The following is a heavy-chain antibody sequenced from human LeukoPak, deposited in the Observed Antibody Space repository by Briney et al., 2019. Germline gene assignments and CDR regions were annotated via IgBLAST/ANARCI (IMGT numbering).Heavy chain of an antibody. Sequence: KAGGSLRLSCAASGFTFSSYSMNWVRQAPGKGLEWVSSISSSSSYIYYADSVKGRFTISRDDAKNSLYLQMNSLRAEDTAVYYCARAATYYGSGSYYNGYYFDYWGQGTLVTVSS. CDR2: ISSSSSYI. J-gene: IGHJ4*02. V-gene: IGHV3-21*01. D-gene: IGHD3-10*01. CDR1: GFTFSSYS. CDR3: ARAATYYGSGSYYNGYYFDY.